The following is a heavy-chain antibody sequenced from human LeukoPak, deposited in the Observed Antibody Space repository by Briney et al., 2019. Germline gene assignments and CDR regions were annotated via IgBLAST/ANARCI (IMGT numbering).Heavy chain of an antibody. V-gene: IGHV3-33*01. CDR2: IWYDGSNK. J-gene: IGHJ4*02. CDR3: ARDYDSSGYSDY. CDR1: GFTFSSYG. D-gene: IGHD3-22*01. Sequence: PGGSLRLSCAASGFTFSSYGMHWVRQAPGKGLEWVAVIWYDGSNKYYADSVKGRFTISRDNSKSTLYLQMNSLRAEDTAVYYCARDYDSSGYSDYWGQGTLVTVSS.